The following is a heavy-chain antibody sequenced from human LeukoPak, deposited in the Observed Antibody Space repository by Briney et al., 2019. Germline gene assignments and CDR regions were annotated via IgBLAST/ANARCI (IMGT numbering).Heavy chain of an antibody. V-gene: IGHV3-23*01. CDR2: ITGSGGTT. CDR3: AELGITMIGGV. CDR1: GITFSFYG. D-gene: IGHD3-10*02. Sequence: GGSLRLSCEASGITFSFYGMSWVRQAPGKGREWVSAITGSGGTTYYADSMKGRFTISRDNSKNTLYLQMNSLRAEDTAVYYCAELGITMIGGVWGKGTTVTISS. J-gene: IGHJ6*04.